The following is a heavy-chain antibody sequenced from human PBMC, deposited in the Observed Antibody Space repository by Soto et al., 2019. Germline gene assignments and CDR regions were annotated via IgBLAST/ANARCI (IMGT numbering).Heavy chain of an antibody. D-gene: IGHD2-21*01. V-gene: IGHV4-59*01. J-gene: IGHJ5*02. Sequence: SETLSLTCTVSGGSITSYNWNWIRQPPGKGLEWIGYVYNSGSTNYNPSLKSRVTISVDTSKNHFSLKLNSVTAADTAVYYCARRAVVAVTGSLDNWLDPWGQGILVTSPQ. CDR1: GGSITSYN. CDR2: VYNSGST. CDR3: ARRAVVAVTGSLDNWLDP.